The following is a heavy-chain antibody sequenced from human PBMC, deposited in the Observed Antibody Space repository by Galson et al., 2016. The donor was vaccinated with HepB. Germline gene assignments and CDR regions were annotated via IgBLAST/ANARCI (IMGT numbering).Heavy chain of an antibody. CDR2: INPISGGT. J-gene: IGHJ4*02. CDR3: ARGPRTNYDFWTGLEGY. V-gene: IGHV1-2*02. Sequence: SVKVSCKASGYTFTGYYMHWVRQVPGQGLEWMGWINPISGGTSYARRFQGRVTMTRETSISTAYMELRRLRSEDTAVYYCARGPRTNYDFWTGLEGYWGQGTLVTVSS. CDR1: GYTFTGYY. D-gene: IGHD3-3*01.